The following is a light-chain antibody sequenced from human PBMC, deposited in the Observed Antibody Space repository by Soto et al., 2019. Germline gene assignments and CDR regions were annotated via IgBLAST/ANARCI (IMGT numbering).Light chain of an antibody. Sequence: QLVLTQSPSASASLGASVKLTCTLSSGHSSYAIAWHQQQPEKGPRYLMKLNSDGSHSKGDGIPDRFSGSSSGAERYLTISSLQSEDEADYYCQTWGTGSVAFGGGTQLTVL. CDR3: QTWGTGSVA. V-gene: IGLV4-69*01. CDR1: SGHSSYA. J-gene: IGLJ2*01. CDR2: LNSDGSH.